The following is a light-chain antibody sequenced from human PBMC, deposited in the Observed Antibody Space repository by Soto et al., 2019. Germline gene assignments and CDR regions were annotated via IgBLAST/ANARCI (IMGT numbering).Light chain of an antibody. J-gene: IGKJ1*01. CDR1: QSVSNAY. V-gene: IGKV3-20*01. CDR3: QQYAASPRT. Sequence: EIVLTQSPGTLSLSPRERATLSCRASQSVSNAYLAWYQHKVGQSPRLLIYGASNRAPGIPDRFSGSESGTHFTLAISRPEPEDFAVYYCQQYAASPRTFGQGTQVEVK. CDR2: GAS.